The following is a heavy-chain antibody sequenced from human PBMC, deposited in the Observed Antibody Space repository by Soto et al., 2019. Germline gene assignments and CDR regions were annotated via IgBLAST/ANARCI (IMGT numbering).Heavy chain of an antibody. D-gene: IGHD1-26*01. CDR3: ARDSSGGSYYDWFDP. J-gene: IGHJ5*02. CDR1: GGTFSSYA. CDR2: IIPIFGTA. Sequence: ASVKVSCKASGGTFSSYAISWVRQAPGQGLEWMGGIIPIFGTANYAQKFQGRVTITADESTSTAYMELSSLRSEDTAVYYCARDSSGGSYYDWFDPWGQGTLVTVSS. V-gene: IGHV1-69*13.